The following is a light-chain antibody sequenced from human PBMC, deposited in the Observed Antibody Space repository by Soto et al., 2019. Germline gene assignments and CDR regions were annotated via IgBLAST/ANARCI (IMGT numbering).Light chain of an antibody. Sequence: EIVLTQSPGTLSLSPGERATLSCRASQSVSSSYLAWYQQKPGQSPRLLIYGASSRATGIPDRFSGSRSGTDFTLTISRLEPEDFAVHYCHQYGSSRLFIFGPGTKVDIK. CDR3: HQYGSSRLFI. CDR1: QSVSSSY. CDR2: GAS. V-gene: IGKV3-20*01. J-gene: IGKJ3*01.